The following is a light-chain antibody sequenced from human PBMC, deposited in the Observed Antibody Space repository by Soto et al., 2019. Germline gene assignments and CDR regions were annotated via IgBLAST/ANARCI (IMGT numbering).Light chain of an antibody. CDR1: QSVSSN. CDR3: QQYNNWPRSLT. J-gene: IGKJ4*01. Sequence: EIVMTQSPATLSVSPGERATLSCRASQSVSSNLAWYQQKPGQAPRLLIYGVSTRATGIPARFSGSGSGTEFTLTISSLQSEDFAVYYCQQYNNWPRSLTFGGGTKVEIK. V-gene: IGKV3-15*01. CDR2: GVS.